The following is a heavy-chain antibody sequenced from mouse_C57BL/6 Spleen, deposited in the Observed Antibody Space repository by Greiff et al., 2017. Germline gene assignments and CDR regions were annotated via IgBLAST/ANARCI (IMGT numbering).Heavy chain of an antibody. V-gene: IGHV8-8*01. J-gene: IGHJ2*01. CDR3: ARMNYYGSSYCYYFDY. D-gene: IGHD1-1*01. Sequence: QVTLKVSGPGILQPSQTLSLTCSFSGFSLSTFGMGVGWIRQPSGKGLEWLAHIWWDDDKYYNPALKSRLTISKDTSKNQVFLKIANVDTADTATYYCARMNYYGSSYCYYFDYWGQGTTLTVSS. CDR1: GFSLSTFGMG. CDR2: IWWDDDK.